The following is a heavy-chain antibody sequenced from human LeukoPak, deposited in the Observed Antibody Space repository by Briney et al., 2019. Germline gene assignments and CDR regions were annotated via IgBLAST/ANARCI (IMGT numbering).Heavy chain of an antibody. V-gene: IGHV7-4-1*02. Sequence: ASVKVSCKASGYTFTSYAMNWVRQAPGQGLEWMGWINTNTGNPTYAQGFTGRFVFSLDTSVSTAYLQISSLKAEDTAVYYCARDGELATWQWLVQGVYYYYMDVWGKGTTVTVSS. CDR2: INTNTGNP. CDR1: GYTFTSYA. J-gene: IGHJ6*03. D-gene: IGHD6-19*01. CDR3: ARDGELATWQWLVQGVYYYYMDV.